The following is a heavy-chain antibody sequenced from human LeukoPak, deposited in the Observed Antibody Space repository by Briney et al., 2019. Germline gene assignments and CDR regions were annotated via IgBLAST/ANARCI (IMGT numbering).Heavy chain of an antibody. V-gene: IGHV4-4*07. Sequence: ETSETLSLTCTVSGGSISGYYWSWIRQPAGERLEWIGRIYSSGSTNYNPSLKSRVSMSVDTSNNQFSLNLSSVTAADTAVYYRARKRKGAYDFDCWGQGTLVTVSS. CDR3: ARKRKGAYDFDC. D-gene: IGHD3-16*01. CDR1: GGSISGYY. CDR2: IYSSGST. J-gene: IGHJ4*02.